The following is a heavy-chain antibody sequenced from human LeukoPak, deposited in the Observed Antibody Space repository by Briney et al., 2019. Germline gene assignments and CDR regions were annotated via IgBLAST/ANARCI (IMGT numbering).Heavy chain of an antibody. CDR3: ATMGPPLFAFDI. CDR2: FDPGDVET. CDR1: GYTLIELS. J-gene: IGHJ3*02. V-gene: IGHV1-24*01. Sequence: ASVKVSCKVSGYTLIELSMHWVRQAPEKGLEWMGGFDPGDVETVYAQKFQGRVIMTEDTSTDTVYMELSSLISEDTAVYYCATMGPPLFAFDIWGQGTMVTVSS.